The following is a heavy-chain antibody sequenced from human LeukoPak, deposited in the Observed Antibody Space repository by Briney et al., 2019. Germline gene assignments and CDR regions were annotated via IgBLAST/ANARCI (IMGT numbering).Heavy chain of an antibody. D-gene: IGHD5-18*01. CDR3: ARGYSYTNFDY. J-gene: IGHJ4*02. CDR2: IYGSGTT. CDR1: GGSISSGSYY. V-gene: IGHV4-61*02. Sequence: SQTLSLTCTVSGGSISSGSYYWSWIRQPAGEGLEWIGRIYGSGTTNYNPSLKSRVTISLDASENQFSLKLSSVTAADTAVYYCARGYSYTNFDYWGQGTLVTVSS.